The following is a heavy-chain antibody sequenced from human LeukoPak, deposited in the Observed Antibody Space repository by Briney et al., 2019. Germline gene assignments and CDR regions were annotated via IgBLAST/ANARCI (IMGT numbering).Heavy chain of an antibody. V-gene: IGHV3-9*01. CDR3: ARVSAGVIGIKDVFDI. J-gene: IGHJ3*02. CDR1: GFTFDDYA. CDR2: ISWNSGSI. Sequence: GRSLRLSCAASGFTFDDYAMHWVRQAPGKGLEWVSGISWNSGSIGYADSVKGRFTISRDNAKNSLYLQMNSLRAEDTAVYYCARVSAGVIGIKDVFDIWGQGTMVTVSS. D-gene: IGHD3-16*02.